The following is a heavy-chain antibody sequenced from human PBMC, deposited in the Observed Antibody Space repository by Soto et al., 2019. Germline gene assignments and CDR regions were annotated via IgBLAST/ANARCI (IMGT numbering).Heavy chain of an antibody. Sequence: ASVKVSCKTSGYTFTSYGISWVRQAPGQGLEWMGWMNPNSGNTGYAQKFQGRVTMTRNTSISTAYMELSSLRSEDTAVYYCARRRRYGSGSYYWYNYFDPWGQGTLVTVSS. CDR2: MNPNSGNT. CDR3: ARRRRYGSGSYYWYNYFDP. V-gene: IGHV1-8*01. CDR1: GYTFTSYG. D-gene: IGHD3-10*01. J-gene: IGHJ5*02.